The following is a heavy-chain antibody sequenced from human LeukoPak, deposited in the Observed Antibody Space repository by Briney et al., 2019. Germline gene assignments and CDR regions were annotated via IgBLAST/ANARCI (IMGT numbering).Heavy chain of an antibody. CDR2: INPNSGGT. J-gene: IGHJ4*02. V-gene: IGHV1-2*02. CDR1: GYTFTGYY. Sequence: ASVKVSCKASGYTFTGYYMHWVRQAPGQGLEWMGWINPNSGGTNYAQKFQGRVTITADESTSTAYMELSSLRSEDTAVYYCARGENCGGDCYPDYFDYWGQGTLVTVSS. D-gene: IGHD2-21*01. CDR3: ARGENCGGDCYPDYFDY.